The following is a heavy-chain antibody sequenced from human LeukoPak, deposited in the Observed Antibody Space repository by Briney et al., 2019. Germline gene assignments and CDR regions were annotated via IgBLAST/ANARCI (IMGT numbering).Heavy chain of an antibody. CDR2: ISGSGGST. V-gene: IGHV3-23*01. CDR3: ARAGMIVVVITTGFDY. Sequence: GGSLRLSCAASGFTFSSYAMSWVRQAPGKGLEWVSAISGSGGSTYYADSVKGRFTISRDNSKNTLYLQMNSLRAEDTAVYYCARAGMIVVVITTGFDYWGQGTLVTVSS. CDR1: GFTFSSYA. D-gene: IGHD3-22*01. J-gene: IGHJ4*02.